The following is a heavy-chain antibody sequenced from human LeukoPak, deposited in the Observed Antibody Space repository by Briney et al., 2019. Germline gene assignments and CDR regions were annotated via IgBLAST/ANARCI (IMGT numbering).Heavy chain of an antibody. Sequence: PSETLSLTXAVSGYSISSGYYWGWIRQPPGKGLEWIGSIYHSGSTYYNPSLKSRVTISVDTSKNQFSLKLSSVTAADTAVYYCARPVVGCSSTSCSWSYWGQGTLVTVSS. J-gene: IGHJ4*02. D-gene: IGHD2-2*01. CDR2: IYHSGST. CDR1: GYSISSGYY. CDR3: ARPVVGCSSTSCSWSY. V-gene: IGHV4-38-2*01.